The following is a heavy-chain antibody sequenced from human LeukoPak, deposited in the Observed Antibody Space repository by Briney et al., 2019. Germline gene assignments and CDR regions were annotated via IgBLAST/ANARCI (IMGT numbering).Heavy chain of an antibody. CDR3: ARGPLIAAAGTW. CDR2: INQDGTEK. Sequence: SGGSLRLSCAASGFTFSSYWMSWVRQAPGEGLEWVAKINQDGTEKAYVDSVRGGFTISRDNAKNSLFLQMNSLRAEDTAVYYCARGPLIAAAGTWWGQGTLVTVSS. D-gene: IGHD6-13*01. J-gene: IGHJ4*02. V-gene: IGHV3-7*03. CDR1: GFTFSSYW.